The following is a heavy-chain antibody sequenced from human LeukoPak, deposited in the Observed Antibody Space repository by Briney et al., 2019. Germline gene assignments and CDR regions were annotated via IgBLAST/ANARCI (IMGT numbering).Heavy chain of an antibody. CDR2: IYTSGST. CDR3: ARHGDRIAARHFDY. D-gene: IGHD6-6*01. J-gene: IGHJ4*02. Sequence: SETLSLTCTVSGGSISSYYWSWTRQPAGKGLEWIGRIYTSGSTNYNPSLKSRVTISVDTSKNQFSLKLSSVTAADTAVYYCARHGDRIAARHFDYWGQGTLVTVSS. CDR1: GGSISSYY. V-gene: IGHV4-4*07.